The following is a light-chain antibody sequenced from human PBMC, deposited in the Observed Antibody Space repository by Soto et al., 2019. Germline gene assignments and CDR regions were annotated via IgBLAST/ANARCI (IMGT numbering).Light chain of an antibody. V-gene: IGKV1-9*01. Sequence: DIQLTQSPSFLSASVGDRVTITCRASQGINNYLAWYQQKAGKAPKLLIYAASTLQSGVPSRFGGSGSGTEFTLTISSLQPEDFATYYCQQVNSYPITFGQGTRLEIK. CDR3: QQVNSYPIT. J-gene: IGKJ5*01. CDR1: QGINNY. CDR2: AAS.